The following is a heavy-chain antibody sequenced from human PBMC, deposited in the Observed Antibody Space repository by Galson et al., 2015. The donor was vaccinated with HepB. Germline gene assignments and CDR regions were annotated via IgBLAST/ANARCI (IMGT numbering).Heavy chain of an antibody. CDR3: ASEGGVSDAFDI. J-gene: IGHJ3*02. Sequence: SLRLSCAASGFTFSSYAMHWVRQAPGKGLEWVAVISYDGSNKYYADSVKGRFTISRDNSKNTLYLQMNSLRAEDTAVYYCASEGGVSDAFDIWGQGTMVTVSS. V-gene: IGHV3-30*04. CDR2: ISYDGSNK. D-gene: IGHD3-16*01. CDR1: GFTFSSYA.